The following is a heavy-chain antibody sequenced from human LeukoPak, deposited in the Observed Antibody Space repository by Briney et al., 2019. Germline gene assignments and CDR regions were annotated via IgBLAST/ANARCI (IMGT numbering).Heavy chain of an antibody. V-gene: IGHV1-69*13. J-gene: IGHJ4*02. D-gene: IGHD6-6*01. CDR1: GGTFSRFA. Sequence: ASVKVSCKTSGGTFSRFAISWVRQAPGQGLEWMGGIIPIFGTANYAQKFQGRVMITADESTSTAYMELSSLRSEDTAVYYCARGNPTARPETSFDYWGQGTLVTVSS. CDR2: IIPIFGTA. CDR3: ARGNPTARPETSFDY.